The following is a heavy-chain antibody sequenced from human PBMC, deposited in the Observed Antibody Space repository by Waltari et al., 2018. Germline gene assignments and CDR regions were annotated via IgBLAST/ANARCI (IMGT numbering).Heavy chain of an antibody. CDR1: GYTFTGYY. D-gene: IGHD6-19*01. J-gene: IGHJ4*02. CDR3: ARGAKGIAVAGTFDY. Sequence: QVQLVQSGAEVKKPGASVQVSCKASGYTFTGYYMPWVRKAPGQGLEWMGWINPNSGGTNYAQKFQGRVTMTRDTSISTAYMELSRLRSDDTAVYYCARGAKGIAVAGTFDYWGQGTLVTVSS. CDR2: INPNSGGT. V-gene: IGHV1-2*02.